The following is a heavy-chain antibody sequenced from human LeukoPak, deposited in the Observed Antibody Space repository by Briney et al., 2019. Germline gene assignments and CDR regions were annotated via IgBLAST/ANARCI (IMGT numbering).Heavy chain of an antibody. CDR1: GYTFIGSV. J-gene: IGHJ6*02. Sequence: VASVKVSCKASGYTFIGSVIHWVRQAPGQRLEWMGWINAGNGNTRYSQKFQGRVTIIRDTSAGTAYMELSSLRSEDTAVYYCARDLDSSNSWNYYYYGMDVWGQGTTVTVSS. CDR3: ARDLDSSNSWNYYYYGMDV. CDR2: INAGNGNT. D-gene: IGHD6-13*01. V-gene: IGHV1-3*01.